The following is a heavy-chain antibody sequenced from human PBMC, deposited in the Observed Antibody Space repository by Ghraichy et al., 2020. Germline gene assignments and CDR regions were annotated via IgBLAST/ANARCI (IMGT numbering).Heavy chain of an antibody. J-gene: IGHJ5*02. CDR2: INSDGSST. V-gene: IGHV3-74*01. Sequence: GGSLRLSCAASGFTFSSYWMHWVRQAPGKGLGWVLRINSDGSSTSYADSVKGRFTISRDNAKNTLYLQMNSLRAEDTAVYYCARESSSWYGNWFDPWGQGTLVTVS. CDR1: GFTFSSYW. CDR3: ARESSSWYGNWFDP. D-gene: IGHD6-13*01.